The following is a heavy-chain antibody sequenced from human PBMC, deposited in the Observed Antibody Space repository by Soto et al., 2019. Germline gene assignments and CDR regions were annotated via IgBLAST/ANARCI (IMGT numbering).Heavy chain of an antibody. D-gene: IGHD6-6*01. CDR1: GVSISSGGYS. V-gene: IGHV4-30-2*01. Sequence: PSDTMSLTCAVSGVSISSGGYSWSWIRQPSGKGLEWIGYIYHSGSTYYNPSLKSRVTISVDRSKNQFSLKLSSVTASDTAVYYCAGGIAARPLGYWGQGTLVTVS. CDR3: AGGIAARPLGY. J-gene: IGHJ4*02. CDR2: IYHSGST.